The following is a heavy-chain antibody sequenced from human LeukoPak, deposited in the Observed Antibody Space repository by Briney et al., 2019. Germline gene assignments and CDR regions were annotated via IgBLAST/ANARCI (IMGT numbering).Heavy chain of an antibody. D-gene: IGHD1-26*01. CDR3: ARGSGGWELLDY. V-gene: IGHV4-61*02. Sequence: PSETLSLTCTVSGDSLSSGSYYWSWIRQPAGKGLEWIGRTYTSGSTNYNPSLKSRVTISVDTSKNQFSLKLSSVTAADTAVYYCARGSGGWELLDYWGQGTLVTVSS. J-gene: IGHJ4*02. CDR2: TYTSGST. CDR1: GDSLSSGSYY.